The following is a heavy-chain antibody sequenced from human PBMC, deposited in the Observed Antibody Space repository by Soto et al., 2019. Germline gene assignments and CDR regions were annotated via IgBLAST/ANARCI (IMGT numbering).Heavy chain of an antibody. CDR3: AKNRLVRGPKDAFDM. V-gene: IGHV3-9*01. J-gene: IGHJ3*02. CDR1: GFSFDDYA. CDR2: IDWNSGYL. Sequence: DVQLVESGGGLVQPGRSLRLSCAASGFSFDDYAMHWVRQAPGKGPEWVSGIDWNSGYLVYADSVRGRCTIARDNARNSLYMQMNSLGAEDTALYYCAKNRLVRGPKDAFDMWSQGTMVTVSS. D-gene: IGHD3-10*01.